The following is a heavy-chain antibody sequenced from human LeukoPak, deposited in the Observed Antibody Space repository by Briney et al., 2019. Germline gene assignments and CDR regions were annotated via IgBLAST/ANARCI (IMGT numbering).Heavy chain of an antibody. V-gene: IGHV3-23*01. J-gene: IGHJ4*02. CDR1: GFTFSSYA. Sequence: GGSLRLSCAASGFTFSSYAMSWVRQAPGKGLEWVSAISGSGGSTYYADSVKGRFTISRDNSKNTLYLQMNSLRAEDTAVYYCAKDRPPKKYYYDSSGSPYFDYWGQGTLVTVSS. CDR2: ISGSGGST. CDR3: AKDRPPKKYYYDSSGSPYFDY. D-gene: IGHD3-22*01.